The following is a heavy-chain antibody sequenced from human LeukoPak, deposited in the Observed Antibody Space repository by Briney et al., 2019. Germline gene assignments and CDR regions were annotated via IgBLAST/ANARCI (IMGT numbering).Heavy chain of an antibody. V-gene: IGHV4-4*07. J-gene: IGHJ5*02. CDR2: ICVSGST. D-gene: IGHD1-7*01. Sequence: SETLSLSCTVSGASISSYYWSWIRQPAGKGLEWIGRICVSGSTTYNPSLESRVTMSLDTSKNQISLKVSSVTAADTAVYYCARDSGTTGEVKFDPWGQGTLVTVSS. CDR1: GASISSYY. CDR3: ARDSGTTGEVKFDP.